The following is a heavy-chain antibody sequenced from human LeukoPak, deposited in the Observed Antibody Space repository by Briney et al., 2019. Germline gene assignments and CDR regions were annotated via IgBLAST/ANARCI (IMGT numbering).Heavy chain of an antibody. CDR1: GGSISGDH. J-gene: IGHJ4*02. Sequence: SETLSLTCTVSGGSISGDHWNWIRQPPGKGLEWIGYIYYSGNTNYNPSLKSRVTISVDTSKNQFSLKLSSVTAADTAVYYCARGQGGDFDYWGQGTLVTVSS. CDR3: ARGQGGDFDY. V-gene: IGHV4-59*08. CDR2: IYYSGNT. D-gene: IGHD3-16*01.